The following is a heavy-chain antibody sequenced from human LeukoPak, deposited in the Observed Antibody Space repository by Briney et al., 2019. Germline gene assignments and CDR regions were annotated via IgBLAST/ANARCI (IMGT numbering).Heavy chain of an antibody. V-gene: IGHV3-53*01. D-gene: IGHD2-15*01. CDR1: GFTVSSNY. CDR2: IYSGGST. J-gene: IGHJ4*02. CDR3: AGQRSYCRGGSCYFRFDY. Sequence: GWSLRLSCAASGFTVSSNYMSWVRQAPGKGLEWVSVIYSGGSTYYADSVKGRFTISRDNSKNTLYLQMNSLRAEDTAVYYCAGQRSYCRGGSCYFRFDYWGQGTLVTVSS.